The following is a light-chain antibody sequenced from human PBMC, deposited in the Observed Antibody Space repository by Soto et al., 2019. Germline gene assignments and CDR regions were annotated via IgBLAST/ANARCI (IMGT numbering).Light chain of an antibody. CDR2: GGS. CDR1: QAIRNY. V-gene: IGKV1-33*01. CDR3: QQYDVLPPT. J-gene: IGKJ4*01. Sequence: DIQMTQSPSSLSASVGDRVTSTCQASQAIRNYLNWYQQRPGKAPKLLIYGGSNLETGVPSRFSGRGSATDFTLTISSLQPEDIATYYCQQYDVLPPTFGGGTKVDIK.